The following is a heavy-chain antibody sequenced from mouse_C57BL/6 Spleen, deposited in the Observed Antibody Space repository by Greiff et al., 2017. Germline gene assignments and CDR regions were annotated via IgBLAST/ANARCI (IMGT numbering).Heavy chain of an antibody. Sequence: EVQRVESGPGLVKPSQSLSLTCSVTGYSITSGYYWNWIRQFPGNKLEWMGYISYDGSNNYNPSLKNRISITRDTSKNQFFLKLNSVTTEDTATYYCARDQGDSNYVLWFAYWGQGTLVTVSA. D-gene: IGHD2-5*01. CDR2: ISYDGSN. V-gene: IGHV3-6*01. CDR1: GYSITSGYY. CDR3: ARDQGDSNYVLWFAY. J-gene: IGHJ3*01.